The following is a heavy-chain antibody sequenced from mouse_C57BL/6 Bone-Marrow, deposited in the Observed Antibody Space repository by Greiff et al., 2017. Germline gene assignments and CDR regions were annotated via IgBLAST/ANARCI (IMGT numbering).Heavy chain of an antibody. Sequence: EVQRVESGPGLVNPSQSLSLTCSVTGYSITSGYYWNWIRQFPGNKLEWMGYLSYDGSNNYNPSLKNRISITRDKSKNQFFLKLNAVTTEDTATYYCARGPSYVGNFYYWGQGTTLTVSS. CDR2: LSYDGSN. D-gene: IGHD6-1*01. J-gene: IGHJ2*01. CDR1: GYSITSGYY. V-gene: IGHV3-6*01. CDR3: ARGPSYVGNFYY.